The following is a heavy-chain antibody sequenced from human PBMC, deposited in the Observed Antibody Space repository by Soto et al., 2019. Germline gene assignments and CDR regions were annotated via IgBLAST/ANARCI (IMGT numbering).Heavy chain of an antibody. CDR3: ATSGDRYYYYGMDV. CDR2: ISYDGSNK. CDR1: GFTFSSYA. V-gene: IGHV3-30-3*01. J-gene: IGHJ6*02. Sequence: GGSLRLSCAASGFTFSSYAMHWVRQAPGKGLEWVAVISYDGSNKYYADSVKGRFTISRDNSKNTLYLQMNSLRAEDTAVYYCATSGDRYYYYGMDVWGQGTTVTVSS. D-gene: IGHD3-10*01.